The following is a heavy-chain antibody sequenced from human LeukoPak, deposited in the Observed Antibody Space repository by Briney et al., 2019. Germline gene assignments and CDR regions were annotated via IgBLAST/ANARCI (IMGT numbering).Heavy chain of an antibody. Sequence: REASVKVSCKASGYIFTDYYIHWMRQAPGQGLEWMGWINPKNGDTHYAQKFQGWVTMTRDTSITTVYMELNRLTSDDTALYYCARVGYCSGDRCYLHFDYWGQGTLVTVSS. CDR3: ARVGYCSGDRCYLHFDY. V-gene: IGHV1-2*04. CDR2: INPKNGDT. J-gene: IGHJ4*02. D-gene: IGHD2-15*01. CDR1: GYIFTDYY.